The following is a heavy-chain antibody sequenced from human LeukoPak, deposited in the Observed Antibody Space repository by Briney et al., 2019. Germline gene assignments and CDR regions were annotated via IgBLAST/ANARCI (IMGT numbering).Heavy chain of an antibody. CDR2: VTSSSNHI. CDR3: ATRVTADSYDATDI. J-gene: IGHJ3*02. CDR1: GFSFGFYS. V-gene: IGHV3-21*01. D-gene: IGHD2-21*02. Sequence: GGSLRLSCVPSGFSFGFYSIKWVRQAPGKGLEWLSSVTSSSNHIKCADTVKRRFTISRDNVKNTLYLQMNSLRADDAALYYCATRVTADSYDATDIWGQGTFVTVSS.